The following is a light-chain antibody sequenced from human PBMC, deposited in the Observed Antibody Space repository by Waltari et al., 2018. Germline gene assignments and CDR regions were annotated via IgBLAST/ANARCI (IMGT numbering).Light chain of an antibody. Sequence: QSALTQPASVSGSPGQSITISCSGTDSDVGAYDFVSWDQQHPGKAPHLIIYEVSNRPSGMSKRFSASKSGNTASLTISGLQAEDEADYYCSSYTTSSAPGVFGTGTRVTVL. J-gene: IGLJ1*01. CDR2: EVS. CDR3: SSYTTSSAPGV. V-gene: IGLV2-14*01. CDR1: DSDVGAYDF.